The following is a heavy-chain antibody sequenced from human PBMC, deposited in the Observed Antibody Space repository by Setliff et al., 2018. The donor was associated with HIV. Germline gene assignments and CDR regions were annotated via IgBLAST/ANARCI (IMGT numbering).Heavy chain of an antibody. D-gene: IGHD3-10*01. J-gene: IGHJ5*02. CDR3: ATYADRESNRFDP. Sequence: SETLSLTCIVSGDSISSDNYSWDWIRQPPGKGLEWIGSISYTGNTYYNPSLTSRVTISVDTSKNQFSLKLSSVTAADTAVYYCATYADRESNRFDPWGQGILVTVSS. CDR1: GDSISSDNYS. V-gene: IGHV4-39*01. CDR2: ISYTGNT.